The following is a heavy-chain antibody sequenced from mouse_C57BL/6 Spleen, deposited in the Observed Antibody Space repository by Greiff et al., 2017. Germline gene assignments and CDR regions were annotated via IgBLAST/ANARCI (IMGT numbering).Heavy chain of an antibody. CDR1: GFSLSTFGMG. V-gene: IGHV8-8*01. CDR2: IWWDDDK. Sequence: QVQLQESGPGILQPSQTLSLTCSFSGFSLSTFGMGVGWIRQPSGKGLEWLAHIWWDDDKYYNPALKSRLTISKDTSKNQVFLKIANGDTADTATYDCARMGYGSAWFAYWGQGTLVTVSA. CDR3: ARMGYGSAWFAY. D-gene: IGHD1-1*01. J-gene: IGHJ3*01.